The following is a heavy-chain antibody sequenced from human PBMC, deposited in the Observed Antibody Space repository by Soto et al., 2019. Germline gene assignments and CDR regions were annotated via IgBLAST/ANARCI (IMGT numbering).Heavy chain of an antibody. J-gene: IGHJ3*02. D-gene: IGHD3-22*01. CDR2: IKQDGSEK. CDR1: GFTFSSYW. Sequence: GGSLRLSCAASGFTFSSYWMSWVRQAPGQGLEWVANIKQDGSEKWYVDSVKGRFTISRDNAKNSLYLQMNSLRAEDTAVYYCARGDYYDISGPFSDAFDIWGQGAMVTVSS. CDR3: ARGDYYDISGPFSDAFDI. V-gene: IGHV3-7*04.